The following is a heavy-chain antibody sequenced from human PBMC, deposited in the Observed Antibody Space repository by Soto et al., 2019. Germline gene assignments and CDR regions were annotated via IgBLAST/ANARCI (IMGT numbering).Heavy chain of an antibody. D-gene: IGHD2-8*01. Sequence: QVQLQESGPGLVKPSETLSLTCTVSGGSISSYYWSWIRQPPGKGLEWIGYIYYSGSTNYNPSLKSRVTISVDTSKNQFSLKLSSVTAADTAVYYCARVLVGCTNGVCYPQAGWFDPWGQGTLVTVSS. J-gene: IGHJ5*02. CDR2: IYYSGST. CDR1: GGSISSYY. V-gene: IGHV4-59*01. CDR3: ARVLVGCTNGVCYPQAGWFDP.